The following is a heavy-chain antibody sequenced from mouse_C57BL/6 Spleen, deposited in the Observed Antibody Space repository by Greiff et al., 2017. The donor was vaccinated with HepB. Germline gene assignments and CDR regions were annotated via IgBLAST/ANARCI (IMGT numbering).Heavy chain of an antibody. D-gene: IGHD1-1*01. J-gene: IGHJ3*01. CDR2: IDPETGGT. V-gene: IGHV1-15*01. CDR1: GYTFTDYE. CDR3: TRSDYYGSSYEAY. Sequence: QVQLQQSGAELVRPGASVTLSCKASGYTFTDYEMHWVKQTPVHGLEWIGAIDPETGGTAYNQKFKGKAILTADKSSSTAYMELRSLTSEDSAVYYCTRSDYYGSSYEAYWGQGTLVTVSA.